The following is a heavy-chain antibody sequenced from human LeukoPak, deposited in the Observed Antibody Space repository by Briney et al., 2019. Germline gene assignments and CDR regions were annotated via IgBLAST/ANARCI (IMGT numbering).Heavy chain of an antibody. D-gene: IGHD6-13*01. Sequence: SETLSLTCTVSSGSISNYDWSWIRQPAGKGLEWIGRIYTSGSTNHNPSLTSRVTMSVDTSKKQFSLKLSSVTAADTAVYYCARLTSSWYQDWYFDLWGRGTLVTVSS. CDR1: SGSISNYD. CDR2: IYTSGST. J-gene: IGHJ2*01. CDR3: ARLTSSWYQDWYFDL. V-gene: IGHV4-4*07.